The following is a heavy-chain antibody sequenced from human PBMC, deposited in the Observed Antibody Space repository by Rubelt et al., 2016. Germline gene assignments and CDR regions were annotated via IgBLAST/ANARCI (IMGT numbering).Heavy chain of an antibody. CDR2: IYYSGST. CDR3: AIPVYSNWFDP. J-gene: IGHJ5*02. D-gene: IGHD2-15*01. Sequence: QLQLQESGPGLVKPSETLSLTCTVSGGSISSSSYYWGWIRQPPGKGLEWIGSIYYSGSTYYNPSLKGRVTISVDTSKNQFSLKLSSVTAADTAVYYCAIPVYSNWFDPWGQGTLVTVSS. CDR1: GGSISSSSYY. V-gene: IGHV4-39*07.